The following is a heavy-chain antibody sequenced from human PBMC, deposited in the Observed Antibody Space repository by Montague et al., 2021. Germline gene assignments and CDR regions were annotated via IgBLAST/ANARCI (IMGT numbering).Heavy chain of an antibody. CDR3: ARALAARWWFDP. Sequence: SETLSLTCTISGGSIRSYYWNWIRQPPGKGLEWIGYIYYSGSTNYSPSLKSRVNIPLDTSNYQFSLNLRSVTAADAAVYYCARALAARWWFDPWGQGPLVSV. J-gene: IGHJ5*02. D-gene: IGHD6-6*01. V-gene: IGHV4-59*01. CDR1: GGSIRSYY. CDR2: IYYSGST.